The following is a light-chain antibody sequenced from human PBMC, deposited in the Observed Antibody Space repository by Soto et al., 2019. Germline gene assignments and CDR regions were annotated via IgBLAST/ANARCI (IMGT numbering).Light chain of an antibody. CDR2: GNS. Sequence: QSVLTQPPSVAGAPGQRVTISCTGSSSNIGAGYDVHWYQQLPGTAPKLLIYGNSNRPSGVPDRFSGSKSGTSASLAITGIQAEDEADYYCQSYDSSLRVLFGGGTQLTVL. V-gene: IGLV1-40*01. CDR3: QSYDSSLRVL. CDR1: SSNIGAGYD. J-gene: IGLJ2*01.